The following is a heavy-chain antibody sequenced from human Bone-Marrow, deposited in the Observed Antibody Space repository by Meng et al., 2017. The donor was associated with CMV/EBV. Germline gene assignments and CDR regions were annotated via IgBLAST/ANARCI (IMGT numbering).Heavy chain of an antibody. CDR2: IIPILGIA. CDR1: GGTFSSYA. J-gene: IGHJ6*02. Sequence: SVKVSRKACGGTFSSYAISWVRQAPGQGLEWMGGIIPILGIANYAQKFQGRVTITADKSTSTAYMELSSLRSEDTAVYYCARRIVVVPAAILRLHYYGMDVWGQGTTVTVSS. V-gene: IGHV1-69*10. CDR3: ARRIVVVPAAILRLHYYGMDV. D-gene: IGHD2-2*01.